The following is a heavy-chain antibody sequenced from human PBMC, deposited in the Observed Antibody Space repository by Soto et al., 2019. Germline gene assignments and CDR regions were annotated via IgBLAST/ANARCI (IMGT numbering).Heavy chain of an antibody. CDR3: ARCIQGDYYYGMDV. J-gene: IGHJ6*02. CDR1: GYTFYSHS. V-gene: IGHV1-18*01. CDR2: INADYGNT. Sequence: ASVKXSCKASGYTFYSHSISWVRQAPGQGLEWMGRINADYGNTQYAQKFRGRVTMTTDTSTTTVYMELTNLRSDDTAVYYCARCIQGDYYYGMDVWGQGTTVTVSS. D-gene: IGHD5-18*01.